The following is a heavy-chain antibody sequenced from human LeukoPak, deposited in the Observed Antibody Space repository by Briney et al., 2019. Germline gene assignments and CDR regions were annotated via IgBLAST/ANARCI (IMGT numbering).Heavy chain of an antibody. CDR3: ARGRGIGA. J-gene: IGHJ6*02. CDR1: GFIFNNYW. Sequence: GGSLRLSCAASGFIFNNYWMSWVRQAPGKGLEWVANIKKDGSERYYVDSVKGRFTISRDNAKKSLSLQMNSLRAEDMGVYYCARGRGIGAWGQGTTVTVSS. V-gene: IGHV3-7*01. CDR2: IKKDGSER.